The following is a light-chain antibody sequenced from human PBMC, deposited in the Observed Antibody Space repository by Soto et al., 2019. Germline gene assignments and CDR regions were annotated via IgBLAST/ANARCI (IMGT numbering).Light chain of an antibody. V-gene: IGKV3-15*01. J-gene: IGKJ1*01. Sequence: EIVLTQSPGTLSLSPGERAILSYRASQSVSSSYLAWYQQKPGQAPRLLIYGASTRATGIPARFSGTGSGTDFTLTVSSLQSEDFAVYYCQQYDNWPQTFGQGTKVEIK. CDR3: QQYDNWPQT. CDR1: QSVSSSY. CDR2: GAS.